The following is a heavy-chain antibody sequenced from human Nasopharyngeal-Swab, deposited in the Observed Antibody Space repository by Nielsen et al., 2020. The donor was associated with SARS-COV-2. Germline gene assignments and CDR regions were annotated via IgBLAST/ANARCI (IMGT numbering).Heavy chain of an antibody. CDR3: AGGRITMVRGVRSFRAFDI. Sequence: WVRQAPGQGLEWMGGIIPIFGTANYAQKFQGRVTITADESTSTAYMELSSLRSEDTAVYYCAGGRITMVRGVRSFRAFDIWGQGTMVTVSS. J-gene: IGHJ3*02. CDR2: IIPIFGTA. V-gene: IGHV1-69*01. D-gene: IGHD3-10*01.